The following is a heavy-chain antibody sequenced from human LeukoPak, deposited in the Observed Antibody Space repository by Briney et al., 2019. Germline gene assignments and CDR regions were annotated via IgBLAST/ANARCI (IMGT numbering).Heavy chain of an antibody. CDR2: IYSGGST. CDR3: ARGIAAAGITIDY. CDR1: GFTVSSNY. D-gene: IGHD6-13*01. J-gene: IGHJ4*02. V-gene: IGHV3-53*01. Sequence: GGSLRLSCAASGFTVSSNYMSWVRQAPGKGLEWVSVIYSGGSTYYADSVKGRFTISRDNSKNTLYLQMNSLRAEDTAVYYCARGIAAAGITIDYWGQGTLVTVSS.